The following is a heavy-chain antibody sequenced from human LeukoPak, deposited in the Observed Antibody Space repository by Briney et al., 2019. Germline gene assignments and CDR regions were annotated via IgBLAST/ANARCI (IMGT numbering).Heavy chain of an antibody. Sequence: GGSLRLSCAASGFTVSSNYMSWVRQAPGKGLEWVSAISGSGGSTYYADSVKGRFTISRDNSENTLFLQMNSLRAEDTAVYYCAKDQYSSSGDYYYYYMDVWGKGTTVTVSS. D-gene: IGHD6-6*01. V-gene: IGHV3-23*01. CDR2: ISGSGGST. CDR3: AKDQYSSSGDYYYYYMDV. CDR1: GFTVSSNY. J-gene: IGHJ6*03.